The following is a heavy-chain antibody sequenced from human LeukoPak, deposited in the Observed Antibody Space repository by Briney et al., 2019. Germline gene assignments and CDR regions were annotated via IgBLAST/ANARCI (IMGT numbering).Heavy chain of an antibody. CDR1: GLTFSSHG. V-gene: IGHV3-33*01. D-gene: IGHD2-15*01. CDR2: IWYDGSDK. Sequence: GESLTLSCAASGLTFSSHGMHWVRQAPGKGLEWVALIWYDGSDKYYADSVRGRFTITRDNAKNMLYLQMNSLGVEDTVVYYCTADGCGGTCYFDHWGQGALVTVSS. J-gene: IGHJ4*02. CDR3: TADGCGGTCYFDH.